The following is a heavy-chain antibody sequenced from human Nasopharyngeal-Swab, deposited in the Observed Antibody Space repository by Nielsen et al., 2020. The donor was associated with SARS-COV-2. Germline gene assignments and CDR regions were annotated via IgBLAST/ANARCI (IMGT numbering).Heavy chain of an antibody. V-gene: IGHV4-59*01. Sequence: SETLSLTCTVSGGSISSYYWSWIRQPPGKGLEWIGYIYYSGSTNYNPFLKSRVTISVDTSKNQFSLKLSSVTAADTAVYYCARTRTGWPTYYYYGMDVWGQGTTVTVSS. CDR3: ARTRTGWPTYYYYGMDV. D-gene: IGHD3/OR15-3a*01. CDR1: GGSISSYY. J-gene: IGHJ6*02. CDR2: IYYSGST.